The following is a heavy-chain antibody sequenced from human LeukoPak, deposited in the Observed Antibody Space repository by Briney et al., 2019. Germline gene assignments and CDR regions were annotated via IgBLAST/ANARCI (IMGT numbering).Heavy chain of an antibody. V-gene: IGHV3-9*01. Sequence: GGSLRLSCAASGFTVSNDYMAWVRQDPGKGLEWVSGISWNSGSIGHADSVKGRFTISRDNAKNSLYLQMNDLRAEDTALYYCAKVFRRNYYGMDVWGQGTTVTVSS. CDR1: GFTVSNDY. J-gene: IGHJ6*02. CDR2: ISWNSGSI. CDR3: AKVFRRNYYGMDV.